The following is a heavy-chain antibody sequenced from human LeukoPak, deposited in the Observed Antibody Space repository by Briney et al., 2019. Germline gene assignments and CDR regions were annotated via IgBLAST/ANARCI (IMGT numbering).Heavy chain of an antibody. D-gene: IGHD3-10*01. CDR2: IYYSGST. V-gene: IGHV4-30-4*01. J-gene: IGHJ4*02. CDR3: ARDYYGSGSYWT. Sequence: SQTLSLTCTVSGGAISRGDYYWSWIRQPPGKGLEWIGYIYYSGSTYYNPSLKSRVTISVDTSKKQIPLKLNSVTAADTAVYCCARDYYGSGSYWTWGQGTLVTVSS. CDR1: GGAISRGDYY.